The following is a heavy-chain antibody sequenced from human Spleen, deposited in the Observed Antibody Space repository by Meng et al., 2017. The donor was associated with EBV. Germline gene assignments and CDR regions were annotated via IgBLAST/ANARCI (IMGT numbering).Heavy chain of an antibody. CDR2: IHNSGNT. Sequence: GHPHESGPGLVQPSQTLSLTDAGAGGSITSGADYWGWIRQPPGRGLEWIGYIHNSGNTYFNPSLKSRVTISMDTSKKQFSLNLSSVTAADTAVYYCATSRGNTYGTTFDHWGQGTLVTVSS. J-gene: IGHJ4*02. CDR1: GGSITSGADY. D-gene: IGHD5-18*01. CDR3: ATSRGNTYGTTFDH. V-gene: IGHV4-30-4*01.